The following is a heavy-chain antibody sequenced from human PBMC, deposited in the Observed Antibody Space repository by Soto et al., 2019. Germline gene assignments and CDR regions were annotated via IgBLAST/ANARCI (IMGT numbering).Heavy chain of an antibody. J-gene: IGHJ6*02. CDR2: IIPIFGTA. V-gene: IGHV1-69*13. D-gene: IGHD4-17*01. Sequence: ASVKVSCKASGGTFSSYAISWVRQAPGQGLEWMGGIIPIFGTANYAQKFQGRVTITADGSTSTAYMELSSLRSEDTAVYYCASRLAGYGDYYAGYYYYGMDVWGQGTPVTVSS. CDR1: GGTFSSYA. CDR3: ASRLAGYGDYYAGYYYYGMDV.